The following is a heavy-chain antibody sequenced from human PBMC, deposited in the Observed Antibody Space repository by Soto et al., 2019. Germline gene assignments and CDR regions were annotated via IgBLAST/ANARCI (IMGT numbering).Heavy chain of an antibody. D-gene: IGHD4-4*01. J-gene: IGHJ5*02. CDR1: GFTFSSYG. Sequence: SLRLSCAASGFTFSSYGMHWVRQAPGKGLEWVAVISYDGSNKYYADSVKGRFTISRDNSKNTLYLQMNSLRAEDTAVYYCAKDAYDYRGSWFDPWGQGTLVTVSS. V-gene: IGHV3-30*18. CDR3: AKDAYDYRGSWFDP. CDR2: ISYDGSNK.